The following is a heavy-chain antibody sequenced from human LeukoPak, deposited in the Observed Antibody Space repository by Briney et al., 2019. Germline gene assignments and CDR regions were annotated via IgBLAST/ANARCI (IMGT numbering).Heavy chain of an antibody. D-gene: IGHD6-19*01. J-gene: IGHJ4*02. Sequence: PGGSLRLSCAASGFTLSTYEMNWVRQAPGKGLEWVSYISGGGSTIYYADFVQGRFTISRDNAKNSLYLQIDSLRAEDTAVYYCARDQTVSGACDCWGQGTLVTVSS. CDR2: ISGGGSTI. CDR3: ARDQTVSGACDC. CDR1: GFTLSTYE. V-gene: IGHV3-48*03.